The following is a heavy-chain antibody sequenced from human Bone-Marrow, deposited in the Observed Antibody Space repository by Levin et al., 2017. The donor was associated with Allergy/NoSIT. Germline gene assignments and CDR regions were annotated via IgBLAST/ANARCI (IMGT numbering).Heavy chain of an antibody. Sequence: GEFLKISCAVSGFTFRNYAMHWVRQAPGRGLEWVAFISLDGNTQYYADSVKGRFTVSRDNSNNTLHLQMNSLRVEDTAIYYCAKDTYTCSGGSCYFFDYWGQGALVTVSS. J-gene: IGHJ4*02. V-gene: IGHV3-30*18. CDR2: ISLDGNTQ. CDR1: GFTFRNYA. CDR3: AKDTYTCSGGSCYFFDY. D-gene: IGHD2-15*01.